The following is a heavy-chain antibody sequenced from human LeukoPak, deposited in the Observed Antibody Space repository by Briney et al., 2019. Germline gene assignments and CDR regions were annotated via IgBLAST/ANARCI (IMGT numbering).Heavy chain of an antibody. CDR1: GFTFSSYA. D-gene: IGHD3-22*01. Sequence: PGGSLRLPCAASGFTFSSYAMSWVRQAPGKGLEWVSAISGSGGSTYYADSVKGRFTISRDNSKNTLYLQMNSLRAEDTAVYYCAKEAGINYYDSSGYHNWFDPWGQGTLVTVSS. J-gene: IGHJ5*02. CDR3: AKEAGINYYDSSGYHNWFDP. CDR2: ISGSGGST. V-gene: IGHV3-23*01.